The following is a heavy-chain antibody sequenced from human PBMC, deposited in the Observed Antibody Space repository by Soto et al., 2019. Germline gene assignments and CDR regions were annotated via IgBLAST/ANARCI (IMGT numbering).Heavy chain of an antibody. Sequence: QVQLQQWGAGLLKPSETLSLTCAVYGGSFSGYYWSWIRQPPGKGLEWIGEINHSGSTNYNPSLKSRVTISVDTSKNQFSLKLSSVTAADTAVYYCAGGYCTNGVCGTFDYWGQGTLVTVSS. CDR1: GGSFSGYY. D-gene: IGHD2-8*01. CDR2: INHSGST. V-gene: IGHV4-34*01. CDR3: AGGYCTNGVCGTFDY. J-gene: IGHJ4*02.